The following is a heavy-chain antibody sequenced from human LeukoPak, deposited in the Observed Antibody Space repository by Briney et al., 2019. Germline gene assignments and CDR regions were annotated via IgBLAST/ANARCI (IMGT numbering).Heavy chain of an antibody. J-gene: IGHJ4*02. V-gene: IGHV3-23*01. CDR2: ISNSGGSA. CDR1: GFTFSNYA. D-gene: IGHD3-16*02. CDR3: AKGLRLGELSSGFDY. Sequence: GGSLRLSCGASGFTFSNYAMNWVRQAPGKGLEWVSGISNSGGSAYYADSVKGRFTISRDNSRNTLYLQMNSLRAEDTPVYYCAKGLRLGELSSGFDYWGQGTLVTVSS.